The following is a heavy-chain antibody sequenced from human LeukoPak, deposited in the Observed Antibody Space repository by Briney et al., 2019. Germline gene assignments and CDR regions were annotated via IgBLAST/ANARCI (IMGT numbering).Heavy chain of an antibody. CDR2: VYHSGTA. D-gene: IGHD6-13*01. V-gene: IGHV4-39*01. J-gene: IGHJ4*02. CDR3: ARLPMTNSWYHFDY. CDR1: SGSITSSSYF. Sequence: SETLSLTCTVSSGSITSSSYFWGWIRQPPGKGLESIGSVYHSGTAYYNPSLKSRVTISVDTSKNQFSLKLDSATAADTAVYYCARLPMTNSWYHFDYWGQGTLVTVSS.